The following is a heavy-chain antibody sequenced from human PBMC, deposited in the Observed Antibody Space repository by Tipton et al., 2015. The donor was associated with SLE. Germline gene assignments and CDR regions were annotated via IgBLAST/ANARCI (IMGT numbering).Heavy chain of an antibody. CDR3: ARDGYGGSHFSY. Sequence: LRLSCTVSGGSISSHYWSWIRQPPGKGLEWIGYIYYSGSTNYNPSLKSRVTISVDTSKNQFSLKLSSVTAADTAVYYCARDGYGGSHFSYWGQGTLVTVSS. J-gene: IGHJ4*02. D-gene: IGHD1-26*01. CDR1: GGSISSHY. V-gene: IGHV4-59*11. CDR2: IYYSGST.